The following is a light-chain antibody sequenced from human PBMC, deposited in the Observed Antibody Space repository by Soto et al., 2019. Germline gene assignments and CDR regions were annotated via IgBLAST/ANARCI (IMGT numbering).Light chain of an antibody. CDR2: AAS. CDR1: QSISSY. Sequence: DIQMTQSPSSLSASVGDRVTITCRASQSISSYLNWYQQKPGKAPKLLIYAASSLQSGVPSRFSGSGSGTDFTLTISSLQPEDFATYYCQQSYSTPQTFGQGTRLEI. V-gene: IGKV1-39*01. J-gene: IGKJ5*01. CDR3: QQSYSTPQT.